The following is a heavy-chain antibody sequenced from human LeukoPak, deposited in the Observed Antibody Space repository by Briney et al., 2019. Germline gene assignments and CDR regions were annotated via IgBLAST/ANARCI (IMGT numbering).Heavy chain of an antibody. J-gene: IGHJ4*02. D-gene: IGHD4-17*01. CDR3: ARDYVGDGHDY. CDR2: IYHSGST. CDR1: GGSISSYY. V-gene: IGHV4-38-2*02. Sequence: PSETLSLTCTVSGGSISSYYWGWIRQPPGKGLEWIGSIYHSGSTYYNPSLKSQVTISVDTSKNQFSLKLSSVTAADTAVYYCARDYVGDGHDYWGQGTLVTVSS.